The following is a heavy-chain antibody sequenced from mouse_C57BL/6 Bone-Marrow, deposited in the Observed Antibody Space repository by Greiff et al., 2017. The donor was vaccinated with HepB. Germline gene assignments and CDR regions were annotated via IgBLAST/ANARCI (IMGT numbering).Heavy chain of an antibody. D-gene: IGHD1-1*01. V-gene: IGHV3-3*01. Sequence: VQLKESGPSLVRPSQTLSLTCTVSGFSINSDCYWIWIRQFPGNKLEYIGYTFYSGITYYNPSLESRTYITRDTSKNQVSLKLSSVTTEDTATYYCARELYLRYWYFDVWGTGTTVTVSS. CDR2: TFYSGIT. J-gene: IGHJ1*03. CDR3: ARELYLRYWYFDV. CDR1: GFSINSDCY.